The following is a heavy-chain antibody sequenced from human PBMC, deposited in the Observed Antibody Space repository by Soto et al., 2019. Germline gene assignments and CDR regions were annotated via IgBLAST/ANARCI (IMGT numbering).Heavy chain of an antibody. J-gene: IGHJ4*02. CDR3: ARVYYGSGSYSVPGY. Sequence: ASVKVSCKASGYTFTSYYMHWVRQAPGQGLEWMGIINPSGGSTSYAQKFQGRVTMTRDTSTSTVYMELSSLRSEDTAVYYCARVYYGSGSYSVPGYWGQGTLVTVSS. V-gene: IGHV1-46*01. CDR2: INPSGGST. CDR1: GYTFTSYY. D-gene: IGHD3-10*01.